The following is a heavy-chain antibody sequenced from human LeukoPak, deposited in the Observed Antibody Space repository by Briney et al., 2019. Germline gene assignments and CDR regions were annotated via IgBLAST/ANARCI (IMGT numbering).Heavy chain of an antibody. D-gene: IGHD1-26*01. CDR3: ARDNMWAHRVFDY. V-gene: IGHV4-31*01. CDR1: GGSISSGGYY. J-gene: IGHJ4*02. Sequence: SQTLSLTCTVSGGSISSGGYYWSWIRQHPGKGLEWIGYIYYSGSTYYNPSLKSLVTISVDTSKNQFSLKLSSVTAADTAVYYCARDNMWAHRVFDYWGQGTLVTVSS. CDR2: IYYSGST.